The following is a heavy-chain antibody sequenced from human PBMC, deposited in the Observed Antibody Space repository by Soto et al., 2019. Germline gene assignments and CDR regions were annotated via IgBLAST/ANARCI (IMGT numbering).Heavy chain of an antibody. CDR3: ARGRYCLTGRCFPNWFDS. J-gene: IGHJ5*01. Sequence: LSLTCSVSGDSISTVDYFWAWIRQPPGQALEYIGYIYKSATTYYNPSFEGRVAISLDTSKSHFSLNVTSVTAADTAVYFCARGRYCLTGRCFPNWFDSWGQGTLVTVSS. CDR2: IYKSATT. V-gene: IGHV4-30-4*01. D-gene: IGHD2-15*01. CDR1: GDSISTVDYF.